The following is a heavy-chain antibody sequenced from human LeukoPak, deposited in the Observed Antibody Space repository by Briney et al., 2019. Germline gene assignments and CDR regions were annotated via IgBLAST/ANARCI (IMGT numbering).Heavy chain of an antibody. CDR2: ISAYNGNT. CDR1: GYTFTSYG. V-gene: IGHV1-18*01. CDR3: ARDPFAFGIDY. D-gene: IGHD3-10*01. J-gene: IGHJ4*02. Sequence: GASVKVSCKASGYTFTSYGMSWVRQAPGQGLEWMGWISAYNGNTNYAQTLQGRVTMTTDTSTSTAYMELRSLRSDGTAVYYCARDPFAFGIDYWGQGTLVIVSS.